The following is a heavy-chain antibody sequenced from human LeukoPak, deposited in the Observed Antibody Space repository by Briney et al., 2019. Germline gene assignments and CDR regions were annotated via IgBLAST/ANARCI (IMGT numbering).Heavy chain of an antibody. CDR2: ISYDGSNK. D-gene: IGHD4-11*01. V-gene: IGHV3-30-3*01. CDR1: GLTFSSYA. J-gene: IGHJ6*02. Sequence: GGSLRLSCAASGLTFSSYAMHWVRQAPGKGLEWVAVISYDGSNKYYADSVKGRFTISRDNSKNTLYLQMNSLRAEDTAVYYCAVRSDYIGYYYYGMDVWGQGTTVTVSS. CDR3: AVRSDYIGYYYYGMDV.